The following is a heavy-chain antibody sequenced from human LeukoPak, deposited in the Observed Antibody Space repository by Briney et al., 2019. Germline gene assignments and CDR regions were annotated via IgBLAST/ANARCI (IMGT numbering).Heavy chain of an antibody. CDR1: GFTFSSYA. D-gene: IGHD3-3*01. J-gene: IGHJ6*03. V-gene: IGHV3-23*01. Sequence: PGGSLRLSCAASGFTFSSYAMSWVRQAPGKGLEWVSAISGSGGSTYYADSVKGRFTISRDNSKNTLYLQMNSLRAEDTAVYYCAKSTYYDFWNGYQYYMDVWGKGTTVTVSS. CDR2: ISGSGGST. CDR3: AKSTYYDFWNGYQYYMDV.